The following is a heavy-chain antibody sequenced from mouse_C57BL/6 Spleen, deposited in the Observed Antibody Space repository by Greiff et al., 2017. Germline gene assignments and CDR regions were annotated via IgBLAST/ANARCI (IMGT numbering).Heavy chain of an antibody. CDR1: GYAFSSSW. V-gene: IGHV1-82*01. CDR3: NYYGSSYDYAMDY. CDR2: IYPGDGDT. J-gene: IGHJ4*01. Sequence: QVQLQQSGPELVKPGASVKISCKASGYAFSSSWMNWVKQRPGKGLEWIGRIYPGDGDTNYNGKFKGKATLTADKSSSTACMQLSSLTSEDSAVYFCNYYGSSYDYAMDYWGQGTSATVSS. D-gene: IGHD1-1*01.